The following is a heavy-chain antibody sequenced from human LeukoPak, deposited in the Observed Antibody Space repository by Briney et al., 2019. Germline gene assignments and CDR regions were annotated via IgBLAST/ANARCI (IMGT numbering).Heavy chain of an antibody. CDR2: ISTSSSFI. CDR3: AKVAVRQQLRFPFDY. D-gene: IGHD6-13*01. J-gene: IGHJ4*02. Sequence: PGGSLRLSCAASGFTFSSYSMNWVRQAPGKGLEWVSSISTSSSFIYYADSVKGRFTISRDIAKNSLYLQMNSLRAEDTAVYYCAKVAVRQQLRFPFDYWGQGTLVTVSS. CDR1: GFTFSSYS. V-gene: IGHV3-21*01.